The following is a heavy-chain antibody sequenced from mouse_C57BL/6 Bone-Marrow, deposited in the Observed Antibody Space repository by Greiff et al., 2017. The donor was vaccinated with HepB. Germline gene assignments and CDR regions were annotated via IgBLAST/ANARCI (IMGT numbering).Heavy chain of an antibody. D-gene: IGHD1-1*01. CDR1: GFTFSDYG. CDR2: ISNLAYSI. Sequence: EVQLVESGGGLVQPGGSLKLSCAASGFTFSDYGMAWVRQAPRKGPEWVAVISNLAYSIYYADTVTGRFTISRENAKNTLNLEMSSLRSEDTAMYYCARQGYYGSSYDYFDYWGQGTTLTVSS. J-gene: IGHJ2*01. CDR3: ARQGYYGSSYDYFDY. V-gene: IGHV5-15*01.